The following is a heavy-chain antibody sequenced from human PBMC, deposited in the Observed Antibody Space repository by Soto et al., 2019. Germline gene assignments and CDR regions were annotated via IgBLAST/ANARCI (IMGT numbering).Heavy chain of an antibody. J-gene: IGHJ3*01. CDR1: GFTFSRLW. V-gene: IGHV3-7*01. D-gene: IGHD3-10*01. CDR3: ATDASGGFDAFDF. Sequence: GGSLRLSCAASGFTFSRLWMSWVRLAPGQGLEWVANIKEDGSEEYYVDSVKGRFTISRDNAKNSLYLQMNSLRAEDTAVYYCATDASGGFDAFDFWGQGTMVTVSS. CDR2: IKEDGSEE.